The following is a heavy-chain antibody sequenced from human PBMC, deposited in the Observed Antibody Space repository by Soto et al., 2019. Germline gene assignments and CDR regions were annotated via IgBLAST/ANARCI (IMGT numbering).Heavy chain of an antibody. D-gene: IGHD3-3*01. CDR1: GGSISSGGYY. CDR2: IYYSGST. J-gene: IGHJ5*02. Sequence: QVQLQESGPGLVKPSQTLSLTCTVSGGSISSGGYYWSWIRQHPGKGLEWIGYIYYSGSTYYNPSLKSLVTISVDTSKNHFSLKLSSVTAADTAVYYCAREEELSGYWAWGQGTLVTVSS. CDR3: AREEELSGYWA. V-gene: IGHV4-31*01.